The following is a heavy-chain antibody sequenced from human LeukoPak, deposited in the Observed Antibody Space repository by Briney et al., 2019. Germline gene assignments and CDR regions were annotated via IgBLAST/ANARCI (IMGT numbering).Heavy chain of an antibody. CDR3: ARDQYRQQLVHFDY. V-gene: IGHV3-30*04. CDR2: ISYDGSNK. Sequence: PGRSLRLSCAASGFTFSSYAMHWVRQAPGKGLEWVAVISYDGSNKYYADSVKGRFTISRDNSENTLYLQMNSLRAEDTAVYYCARDQYRQQLVHFDYWGQGTLVTVSS. CDR1: GFTFSSYA. J-gene: IGHJ4*02. D-gene: IGHD6-13*01.